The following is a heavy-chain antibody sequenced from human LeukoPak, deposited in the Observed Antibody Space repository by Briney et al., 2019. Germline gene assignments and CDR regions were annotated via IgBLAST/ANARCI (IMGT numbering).Heavy chain of an antibody. Sequence: GGSLRLSCAASGFTFSSYGMHWVRQAPGKGLEWVAVISYDGSNKYYADSVKGRFTISRDNSKNTLYLQMNSLRAEDTAAYYCARTYGSGSYPDPIDYWGQGTLVTVSS. CDR3: ARTYGSGSYPDPIDY. CDR2: ISYDGSNK. J-gene: IGHJ4*02. CDR1: GFTFSSYG. V-gene: IGHV3-30*03. D-gene: IGHD3-10*01.